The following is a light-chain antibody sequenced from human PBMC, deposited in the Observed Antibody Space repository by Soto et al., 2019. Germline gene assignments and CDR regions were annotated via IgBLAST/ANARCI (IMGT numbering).Light chain of an antibody. CDR2: AAS. Sequence: AIQMTQSPSSLSASVGDRVTITCRASQDIRNDLGWYQQKPGKAPKFLIYAASSLQSGVPSRFSGSGSGTDFTLTISSLQLEDFATYYCLQDYIFPWTFGQGTKVEIK. V-gene: IGKV1-6*01. J-gene: IGKJ1*01. CDR1: QDIRND. CDR3: LQDYIFPWT.